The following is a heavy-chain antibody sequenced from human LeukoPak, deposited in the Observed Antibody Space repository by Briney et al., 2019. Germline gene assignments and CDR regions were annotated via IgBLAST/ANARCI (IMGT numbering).Heavy chain of an antibody. D-gene: IGHD6-13*01. CDR1: GFTFTTYA. CDR2: ISYDGSNK. V-gene: IGHV3-30-3*01. CDR3: ARAKGPYSSSWYPPYY. J-gene: IGHJ4*02. Sequence: PGGSLRLACAAPGFTFTTYAMHWVRQAPGKGLEWVAVISYDGSNKYYADSVKGQFTISRDNSKNTLYLQMNSLRAEDTAVYYCARAKGPYSSSWYPPYYWGQGILVTVSS.